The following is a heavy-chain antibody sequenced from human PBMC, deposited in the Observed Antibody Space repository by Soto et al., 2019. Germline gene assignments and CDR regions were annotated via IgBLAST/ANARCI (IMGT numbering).Heavy chain of an antibody. V-gene: IGHV3-30-3*01. CDR3: AREVVVVILAAIDI. Sequence: QVQLVESGGGVVQPGRSLRLSCAASGFTFSSYAMHWVRQAPGKGLEWVAVISYDGSNKYYADSVKGRFTISRDNSKNPLYLQMNSLRAEDTAVYYCAREVVVVILAAIDIWGQGTMVTVSS. J-gene: IGHJ3*02. D-gene: IGHD3-22*01. CDR2: ISYDGSNK. CDR1: GFTFSSYA.